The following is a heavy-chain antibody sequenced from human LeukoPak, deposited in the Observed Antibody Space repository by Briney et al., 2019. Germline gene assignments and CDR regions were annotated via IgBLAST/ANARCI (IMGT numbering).Heavy chain of an antibody. CDR3: GRTPGMVIDSFDV. CDR1: GGSISRGTYS. Sequence: SETLSLTCTVSGGSISRGTYSWGWIRQPPGKGLEWIGTIYYSGTTYYNPSLKSRVTISVDTSKNQFSLKLSSVTAADTAVYYCGRTPGMVIDSFDVWGQGTMVTVFS. CDR2: IYYSGTT. V-gene: IGHV4-39*01. J-gene: IGHJ3*01. D-gene: IGHD3-3*01.